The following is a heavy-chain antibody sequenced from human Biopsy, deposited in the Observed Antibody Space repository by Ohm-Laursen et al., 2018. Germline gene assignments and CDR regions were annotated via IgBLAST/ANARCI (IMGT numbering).Heavy chain of an antibody. J-gene: IGHJ4*02. Sequence: ASVKVSCKASSYTFTDYNIHWMRQAPGQGLEWLGYINCKTGATNYAQKFQGTVTMTRVTSISTAYLALGSLRSADTAIYYCARDPLNGHKHFDYWGQGSLVTVSS. CDR3: ARDPLNGHKHFDY. V-gene: IGHV1-2*02. D-gene: IGHD2-8*01. CDR1: SYTFTDYN. CDR2: INCKTGAT.